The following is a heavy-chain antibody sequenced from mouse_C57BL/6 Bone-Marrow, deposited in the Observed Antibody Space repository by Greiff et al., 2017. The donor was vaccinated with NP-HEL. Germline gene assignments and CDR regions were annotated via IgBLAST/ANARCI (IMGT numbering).Heavy chain of an antibody. J-gene: IGHJ2*01. V-gene: IGHV6-3*01. Sequence: EVQRVESGGGLVQPGGSMKLSCVASGFTFSNYWMNWVRQSPEKGLEWVAQIRLKSDNYATHYAESVKGRFTISRDDSKSSVYLQMNNLRAEDTGIYYCTVDLSGYFDYWGQGTTLTVSS. CDR2: IRLKSDNYAT. CDR3: TVDLSGYFDY. CDR1: GFTFSNYW.